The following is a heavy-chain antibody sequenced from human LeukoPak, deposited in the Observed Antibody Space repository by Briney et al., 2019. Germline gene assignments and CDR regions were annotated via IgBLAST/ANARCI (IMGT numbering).Heavy chain of an antibody. D-gene: IGHD1-14*01. CDR2: IGSTGSDR. V-gene: IGHV3-21*01. CDR1: GFSFGSSG. Sequence: GGSLRLSCAASGFSFGSSGINWVRQAPGRGLESVASIGSTGSDRYYADSVKGRFTISRDNAKNSLYLQINSLRVEDTAVYYCATETIGRHYDYWGQGTLLTVSS. CDR3: ATETIGRHYDY. J-gene: IGHJ4*02.